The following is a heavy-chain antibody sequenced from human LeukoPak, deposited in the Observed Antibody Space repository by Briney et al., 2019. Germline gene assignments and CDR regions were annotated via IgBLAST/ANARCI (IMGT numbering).Heavy chain of an antibody. V-gene: IGHV3-30*02. CDR1: GFTFSSYG. CDR2: IRYDGSNK. Sequence: PGGSLRLSCAASGFTFSSYGMHWVRQAPGKGLEWVAFIRYDGSNKYYADSVKGRFTISRDNSKNTLYLQMNSLRAEDTAVYYCAKDSSEVGGLTAFDYWGQGTLVTVSS. CDR3: AKDSSEVGGLTAFDY. J-gene: IGHJ4*02. D-gene: IGHD3-10*01.